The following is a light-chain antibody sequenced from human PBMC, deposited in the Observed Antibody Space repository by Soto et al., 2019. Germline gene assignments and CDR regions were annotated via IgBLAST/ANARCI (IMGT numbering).Light chain of an antibody. CDR3: SSSKTSITHHV. Sequence: QSVLTQPASVSGSPGQSITISCTGSSSDVGGYDYVSWYQQHPGKAPKLVLYGVNNRPSGVSNRFSGSKSGNTASLTISGLQAEDEAEYYRSSSKTSITHHVFGAGTKVTVL. V-gene: IGLV2-14*01. J-gene: IGLJ1*01. CDR1: SSDVGGYDY. CDR2: GVN.